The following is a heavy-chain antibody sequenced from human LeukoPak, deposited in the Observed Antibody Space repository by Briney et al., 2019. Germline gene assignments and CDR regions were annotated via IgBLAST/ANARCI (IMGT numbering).Heavy chain of an antibody. D-gene: IGHD6-6*01. J-gene: IGHJ6*03. CDR2: IYHRVST. V-gene: IGHV4-59*01. CDR3: ARDRAEVGQRSSSSGDYYYMDV. Sequence: PSETLSLTCTVSGGSISSYYWSWIRQPPGKGLEWIGSIYHRVSTYYNPSLKSRVTISVDTSKNQFSLKLSSVTAADTAVYYCARDRAEVGQRSSSSGDYYYMDVWGKGTTVTVSS. CDR1: GGSISSYY.